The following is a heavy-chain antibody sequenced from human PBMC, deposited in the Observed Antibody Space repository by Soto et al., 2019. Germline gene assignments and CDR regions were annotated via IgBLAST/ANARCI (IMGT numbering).Heavy chain of an antibody. Sequence: GGSLRLSCETSGFTFSNYGMHWVRQAPGKGLEWVTLISSDEDNKYYADSVKGRFTISRDNSKNTLYLQMNSLRAEDTAVYYCARDACGGDCYSETYGGQGTLVTVSS. J-gene: IGHJ4*02. CDR3: ARDACGGDCYSETY. CDR2: ISSDEDNK. D-gene: IGHD2-21*02. V-gene: IGHV3-33*01. CDR1: GFTFSNYG.